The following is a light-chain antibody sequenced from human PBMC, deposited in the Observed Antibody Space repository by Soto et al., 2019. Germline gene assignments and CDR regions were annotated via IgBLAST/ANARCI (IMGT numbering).Light chain of an antibody. CDR1: HYIYSN. CDR3: QQYHNLWT. Sequence: DIVMTQSPATLSVSPWERATLSFTASHYIYSNVAWFQQRPGQAPRLLIYRASTRATGTPARFSGSGSGTEFTLTITSLQSEDFALYYCQQYHNLWTFGQGTKVDIK. CDR2: RAS. J-gene: IGKJ1*01. V-gene: IGKV3-15*01.